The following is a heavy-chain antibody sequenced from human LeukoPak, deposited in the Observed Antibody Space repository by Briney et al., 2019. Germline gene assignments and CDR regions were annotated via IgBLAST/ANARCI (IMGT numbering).Heavy chain of an antibody. V-gene: IGHV3-48*01. CDR3: ASWGEGALDN. D-gene: IGHD1-26*01. J-gene: IGHJ4*02. Sequence: ETLSLTCTVSGGSISSSSYYWGWIRQPPGKGLEWISYISTSTTTIYYANSVKGRFTISRDNAKKSLYLQMNSLRVEDTGVYYCASWGEGALDNWGQGTLVTVSS. CDR2: ISTSTTTI. CDR1: GGSISSSS.